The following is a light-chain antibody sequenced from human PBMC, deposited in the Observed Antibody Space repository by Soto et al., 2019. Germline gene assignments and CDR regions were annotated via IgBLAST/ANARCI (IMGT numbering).Light chain of an antibody. CDR2: NVI. J-gene: IGLJ1*01. Sequence: QSVLTQPRSVSGSPGQSVTISCTGTSSDVGGYNFVSWYQHHPGKAPKLMIYNVIQRPSGVPDRFSASKSGNTASLTISGLQAEDEADYYCCSYAGSYTYVFETGTKLTVL. CDR1: SSDVGGYNF. CDR3: CSYAGSYTYV. V-gene: IGLV2-11*01.